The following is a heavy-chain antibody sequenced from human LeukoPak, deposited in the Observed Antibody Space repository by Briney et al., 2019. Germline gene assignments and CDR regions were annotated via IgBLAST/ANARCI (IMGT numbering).Heavy chain of an antibody. CDR3: ARSYYDSSGPYDV. J-gene: IGHJ6*04. V-gene: IGHV4-34*01. D-gene: IGHD3-22*01. CDR1: SGSLSGYY. Sequence: SETLSLTCAVYSGSLSGYYWSWIRQPPGKGLEWIGEVNYSDDANYNPSLKSRVTISVDTSKNQLSLKLTSVTAADTAVYYCARSYYDSSGPYDVWGEGTTVTVSS. CDR2: VNYSDDA.